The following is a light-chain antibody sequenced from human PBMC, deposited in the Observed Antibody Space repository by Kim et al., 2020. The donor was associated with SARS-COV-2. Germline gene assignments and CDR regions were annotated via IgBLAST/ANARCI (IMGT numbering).Light chain of an antibody. CDR2: DAS. Sequence: DIQMTQSPSTLSASVGDRVTITCRASQNINKWLAWYQQKPGKAPKLLVYDASTLDRGVPSRFSGSGSGTVFTLTIDSLQSDDFATYHCQQYSRNWAFCQGTKVDIK. CDR3: QQYSRNWA. CDR1: QNINKW. V-gene: IGKV1-5*01. J-gene: IGKJ1*01.